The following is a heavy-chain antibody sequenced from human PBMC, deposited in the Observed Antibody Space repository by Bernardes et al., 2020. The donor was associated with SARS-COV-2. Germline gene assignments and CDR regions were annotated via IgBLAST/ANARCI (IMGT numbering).Heavy chain of an antibody. J-gene: IGHJ4*02. D-gene: IGHD6-13*01. CDR1: GYTFTNYE. CDR2: MNPTSGNT. V-gene: IGHV1-8*01. Sequence: ASVKVSCKASGYTFTNYEISWVRQAPGQGLEWMGWMNPTSGNTGYAPKFQGRATMTWDTSINTAYMDLRSLRSEDTAVYYCASAYGSTLYLARYWGQGTLVTVSP. CDR3: ASAYGSTLYLARY.